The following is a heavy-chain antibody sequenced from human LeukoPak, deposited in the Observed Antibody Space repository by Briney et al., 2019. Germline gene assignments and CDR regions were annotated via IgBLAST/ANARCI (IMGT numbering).Heavy chain of an antibody. V-gene: IGHV3-53*01. Sequence: GGSLRLSCAASGFTVSINYVSSARQAPGEGLEWVSVMYSGGSTYYAGSVKGRFTNSRDNSKNTLYLQMNSLRAEDTAVYYCARDQEQQLAFDYWGQGTLVTVSS. CDR1: GFTVSINY. CDR2: MYSGGST. J-gene: IGHJ4*02. CDR3: ARDQEQQLAFDY. D-gene: IGHD6-13*01.